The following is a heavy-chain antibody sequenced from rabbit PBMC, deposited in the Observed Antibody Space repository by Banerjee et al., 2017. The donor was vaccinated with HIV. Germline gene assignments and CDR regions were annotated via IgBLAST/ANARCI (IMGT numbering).Heavy chain of an antibody. CDR1: GFSLSSRYW. J-gene: IGHJ3*01. CDR3: ARGADYADYGYKL. D-gene: IGHD6-1*01. V-gene: IGHV1S45*01. CDR2: IYAGSSGST. Sequence: EESGGDRVKPEGSLTLTCTASGFSLSSRYWICWVRQAPGKGLEWIACIYAGSSGSTFYASWAKGRFTVSKTSSTTVTLQMTSLTAADTATYFCARGADYADYGYKLWGQGTLVTVS.